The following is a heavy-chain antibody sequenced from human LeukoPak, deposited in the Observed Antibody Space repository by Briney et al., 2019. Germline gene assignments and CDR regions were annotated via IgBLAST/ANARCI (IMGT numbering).Heavy chain of an antibody. V-gene: IGHV4-61*02. CDR1: GGSISSGSYY. Sequence: SQTLSLTCTVSGGSISSGSYYWSWIRQPAGKGLEWIGRIYTGGSTNYNPSLKSRVTISVDTSKNQFSLKLSSVTAADTAVYYCARLNDAFDIWGQGTMVTVSS. CDR3: ARLNDAFDI. CDR2: IYTGGST. J-gene: IGHJ3*02.